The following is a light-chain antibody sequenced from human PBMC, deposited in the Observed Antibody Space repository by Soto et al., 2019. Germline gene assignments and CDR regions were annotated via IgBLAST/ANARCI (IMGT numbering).Light chain of an antibody. J-gene: IGLJ1*01. Sequence: QSALTQPPSASGSPGQSVTIPCTGTSSDVGGYDHVSWYQQHPGKAPKLMIYEVTKRPAGVPDRFSGSKSGNTASLTVSGLQAEDEADDFCISDAGNYNYVFGTGTKLTVL. CDR2: EVT. CDR3: ISDAGNYNYV. V-gene: IGLV2-8*01. CDR1: SSDVGGYDH.